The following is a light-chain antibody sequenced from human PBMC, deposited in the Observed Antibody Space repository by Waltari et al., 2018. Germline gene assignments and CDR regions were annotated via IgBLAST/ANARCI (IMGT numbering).Light chain of an antibody. CDR2: YDS. CDR3: LVWHSTTDHHGV. CDR1: NIGSKS. J-gene: IGLJ2*01. V-gene: IGLV3-21*04. Sequence: SYVVTQSPSVSVAPGETARITCGGDNIGSKSVQWYQQGPVQAPVLVISYDSDRPSGIPERFSCSNSGNTATLTISWVEADDEADYYCLVWHSTTDHHGVFGGGTKLTVL.